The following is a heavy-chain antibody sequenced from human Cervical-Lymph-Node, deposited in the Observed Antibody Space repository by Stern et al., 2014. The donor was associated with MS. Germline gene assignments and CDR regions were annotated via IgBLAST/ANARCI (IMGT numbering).Heavy chain of an antibody. CDR3: ARGVTYCGGDCYGWYFDL. Sequence: EMQLVESGGGLVQPGGSLRLSCAAPGFTFSSYAMHWVRQAPGKGLEYVSVISSNGGSTYYANSVKGRFTISRDNSKNTLYLHMGSLRVEDMAVYYCARGVTYCGGDCYGWYFDLWGRGTLVTVSS. D-gene: IGHD2-21*02. J-gene: IGHJ2*01. V-gene: IGHV3-64*01. CDR1: GFTFSSYA. CDR2: ISSNGGST.